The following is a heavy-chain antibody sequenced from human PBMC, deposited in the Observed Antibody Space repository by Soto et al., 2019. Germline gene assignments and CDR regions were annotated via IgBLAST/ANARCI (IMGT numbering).Heavy chain of an antibody. J-gene: IGHJ6*02. CDR3: ASSSLYGMDV. CDR2: IYYSGTT. Sequence: PSETLSLTCTVSGGSISSSSYYWGWIRQPPGKGLEWIGSIYYSGTTYSHPSLNSRVSISVDTSENQFSLRLTSVTAADTAVYYCASSSLYGMDVWGQGTTVTVSS. V-gene: IGHV4-39*07. CDR1: GGSISSSSYY.